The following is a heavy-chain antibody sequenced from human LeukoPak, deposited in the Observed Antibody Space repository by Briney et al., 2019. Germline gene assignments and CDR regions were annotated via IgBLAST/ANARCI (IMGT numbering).Heavy chain of an antibody. Sequence: SETLSLTCTVSGGSISSYYWSWIRQPPGKGLEWIGYIYYSGSTNYNPSLKSRVTISVDTSKNQFSLKLSSVTAADTAVYYCARAIGAARPRPFDYWGQGTLVTVSS. J-gene: IGHJ4*02. CDR1: GGSISSYY. V-gene: IGHV4-59*12. D-gene: IGHD6-6*01. CDR3: ARAIGAARPRPFDY. CDR2: IYYSGST.